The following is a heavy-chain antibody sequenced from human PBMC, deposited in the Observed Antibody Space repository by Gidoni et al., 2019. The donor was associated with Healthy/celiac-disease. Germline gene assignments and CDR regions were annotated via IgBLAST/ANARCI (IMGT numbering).Heavy chain of an antibody. Sequence: VTLVQSGPEVKDPGASVTVSCKTSGYSFASHCIHWVRQVTGQGLEWMGGISVDTGKSKYAQEFQDRVTVTTDTFTSTVYMELRTLTSDDTAVYFCARDGGYCSSTSCYGGLEFWGPGTLVTVSS. CDR1: GYSFASHC. CDR2: ISVDTGKS. CDR3: ARDGGYCSSTSCYGGLEF. J-gene: IGHJ4*02. V-gene: IGHV1-18*01. D-gene: IGHD2-2*01.